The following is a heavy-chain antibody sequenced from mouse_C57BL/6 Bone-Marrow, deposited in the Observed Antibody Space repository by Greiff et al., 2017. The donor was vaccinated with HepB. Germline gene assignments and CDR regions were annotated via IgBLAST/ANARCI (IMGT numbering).Heavy chain of an antibody. V-gene: IGHV1-82*01. Sequence: QVQLKESGPELVKPGASVKISCKASGYAFSSSWMNWVKQRPGKGLEWIGRIYPGDGDTNYNGKFKGKATLTADKSSSTAYMQLSSLTSEDSAVYFCARGIYYGSSYRFAYWGQGTLVTVSA. CDR3: ARGIYYGSSYRFAY. J-gene: IGHJ3*01. CDR1: GYAFSSSW. D-gene: IGHD1-1*01. CDR2: IYPGDGDT.